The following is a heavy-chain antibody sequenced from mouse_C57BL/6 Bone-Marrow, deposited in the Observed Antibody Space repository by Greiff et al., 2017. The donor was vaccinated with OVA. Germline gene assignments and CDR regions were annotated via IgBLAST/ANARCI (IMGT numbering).Heavy chain of an antibody. CDR1: GYTFTNYW. J-gene: IGHJ4*01. V-gene: IGHV1-63*01. CDR2: IYPGGGYT. Sequence: QVQLQQSGAELVRPGTSVKMSCKASGYTFTNYWIGWAKQRPGHGLEWIGDIYPGGGYTNYNEKFKGKATLTADKSSSTTYTQFSSLTSEDSAIYYCARGHAMDYWGQGTSVTVSS. CDR3: ARGHAMDY.